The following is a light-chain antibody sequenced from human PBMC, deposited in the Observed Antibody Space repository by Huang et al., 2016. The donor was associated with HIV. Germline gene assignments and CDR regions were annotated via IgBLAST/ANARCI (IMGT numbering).Light chain of an antibody. J-gene: IGKJ2*01. V-gene: IGKV3-15*01. CDR3: QQYNNWLGT. CDR2: GAS. CDR1: QDVSSN. Sequence: EIVMTQSPATLSVSPGERATLSCRASQDVSSNLAWYQQKPGQAPRRLIYGASTRATGIPARFSGSGSGTEFTLTISSLQSEDFAVYYCQQYNNWLGTFGQGTKLEIK.